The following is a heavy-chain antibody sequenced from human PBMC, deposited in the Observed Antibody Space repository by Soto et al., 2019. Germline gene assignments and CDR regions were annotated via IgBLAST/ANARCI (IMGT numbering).Heavy chain of an antibody. D-gene: IGHD6-6*01. J-gene: IGHJ4*02. Sequence: QVQLVQSGAEVRKPGASVKVSCKASGYTFTNYYMHWVRQAPGQGLEWMGIINPSGGGTNYAQKYDGRVTMTRDTSTSIICMELTSLRSDDTAVYYCARAGNMAARPLDYWGQGTLVTVAS. CDR2: INPSGGGT. V-gene: IGHV1-46*01. CDR3: ARAGNMAARPLDY. CDR1: GYTFTNYY.